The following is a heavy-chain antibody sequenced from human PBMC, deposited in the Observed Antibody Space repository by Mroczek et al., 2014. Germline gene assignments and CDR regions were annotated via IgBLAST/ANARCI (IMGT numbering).Heavy chain of an antibody. CDR1: DSTFSSYR. CDR2: ISGSGGST. D-gene: IGHD1-7*01. J-gene: IGHJ5*02. V-gene: IGHV3-23*01. CDR3: AKPPGRLELREGNWFDP. Sequence: GGSRETLLSQPLDSTFSSYRHERRVREARGRAGVVSAISGSGGSTYYADSVKGRFTISRDNSKNTLYLQMNSLRAEDTAVYYCAKPPGRLELREGNWFDPWGQGTLVTVSS.